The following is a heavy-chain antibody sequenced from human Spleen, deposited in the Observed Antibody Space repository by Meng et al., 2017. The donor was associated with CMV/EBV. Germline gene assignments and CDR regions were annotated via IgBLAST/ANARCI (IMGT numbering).Heavy chain of an antibody. J-gene: IGHJ3*02. CDR2: INPNSGGK. Sequence: ASVKVSCKASGYTFTGYYMHRVRQAPGQGLEWMEWINPNSGGKKFAQKFQGRVTMTRDTAISAAYVELSSLRSDDTAVYYCARDRYITTWDYDAFDIWGQGTLVTVSS. CDR3: ARDRYITTWDYDAFDI. D-gene: IGHD3-3*01. V-gene: IGHV1-2*02. CDR1: GYTFTGYY.